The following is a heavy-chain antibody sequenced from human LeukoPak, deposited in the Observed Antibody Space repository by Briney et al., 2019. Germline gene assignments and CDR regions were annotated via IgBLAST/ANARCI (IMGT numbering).Heavy chain of an antibody. CDR3: ARDRRRIAAAGTEVEDAFDI. CDR1: GFTFSGYW. D-gene: IGHD6-13*01. Sequence: GGSLRLSCAASGFTFSGYWMSWVRQAPGKGLEWVANIKQDGSEKYYVDSVKGRFTISRDNAKNSLSLYLQMNSLRAEDTAVYYCARDRRRIAAAGTEVEDAFDIWGQGTMVTVSS. CDR2: IKQDGSEK. V-gene: IGHV3-7*01. J-gene: IGHJ3*02.